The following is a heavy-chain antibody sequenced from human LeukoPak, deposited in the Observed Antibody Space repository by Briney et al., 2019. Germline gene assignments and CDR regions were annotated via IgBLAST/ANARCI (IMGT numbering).Heavy chain of an antibody. V-gene: IGHV4-34*01. CDR2: INHSGST. D-gene: IGHD6-13*01. Sequence: SETLSLTCAVYGGSFSGYCWSWIRQPPGKGLEWIGEINHSGSTNYNPSLKSRVTISVDTSKNQFSLKLSSVTAADTAVYYCARGSPYSSSWTRFDYWGQGTLVTVSS. CDR3: ARGSPYSSSWTRFDY. J-gene: IGHJ4*02. CDR1: GGSFSGYC.